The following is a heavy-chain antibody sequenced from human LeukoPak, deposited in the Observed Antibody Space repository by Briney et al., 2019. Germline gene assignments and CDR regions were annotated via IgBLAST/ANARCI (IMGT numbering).Heavy chain of an antibody. J-gene: IGHJ4*02. CDR2: IYYSGST. Sequence: SQTLSLTCTVSGGSISSGGYYWSWIRQPPGKGLEWIGYIYYSGSTNYNPPLKSRVTISVDTSKNQFSLKLSSVTAADTAVYYCATGSSSWPDYWGQGTLVTVSS. V-gene: IGHV4-61*08. CDR1: GGSISSGGYY. D-gene: IGHD6-13*01. CDR3: ATGSSSWPDY.